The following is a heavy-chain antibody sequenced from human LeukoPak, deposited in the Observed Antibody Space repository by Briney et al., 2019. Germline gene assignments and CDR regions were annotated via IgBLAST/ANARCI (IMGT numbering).Heavy chain of an antibody. Sequence: PSETLSLTCAVYGGSFSGYYWSWIRQPPGKGLEWIGEINHSGSTNYNPSLKSRVTISVDTSKNQFSLKLSSVIAADTAVYYCARGVTSPPGDWFDPWGQGTTVTVSS. CDR2: INHSGST. D-gene: IGHD2-21*01. V-gene: IGHV4-34*01. CDR1: GGSFSGYY. CDR3: ARGVTSPPGDWFDP. J-gene: IGHJ5*01.